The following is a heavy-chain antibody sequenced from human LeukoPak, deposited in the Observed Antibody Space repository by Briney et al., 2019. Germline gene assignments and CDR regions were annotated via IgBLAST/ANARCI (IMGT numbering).Heavy chain of an antibody. D-gene: IGHD2-15*01. Sequence: PSGTLSLTCAVYGGSFSGYYWSWIRQPPGKGLEWIGEINHSGSTNYNPSLKSRVTISVDTSKNQFSLKLSSVTAADTAVYYCARRRVVVVAATLPSLKRYWYFDLWGRGTLLTVSS. J-gene: IGHJ2*01. CDR1: GGSFSGYY. CDR2: INHSGST. V-gene: IGHV4-34*01. CDR3: ARRRVVVVAATLPSLKRYWYFDL.